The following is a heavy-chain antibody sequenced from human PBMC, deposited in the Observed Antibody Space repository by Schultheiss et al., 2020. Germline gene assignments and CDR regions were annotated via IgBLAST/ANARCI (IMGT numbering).Heavy chain of an antibody. CDR3: ARADPLAVVNFDY. D-gene: IGHD6-19*01. J-gene: IGHJ4*02. Sequence: SETLSLTCTVSGGSVSSGSYYWSWIRQPPGKGLEWIGYIYYSGSTNYNPSLKSRVTISVDTSKNQFSLKLSSVTAADTAVYYCARADPLAVVNFDYWGQGTLVTVSS. CDR2: IYYSGST. V-gene: IGHV4-61*01. CDR1: GGSVSSGSYY.